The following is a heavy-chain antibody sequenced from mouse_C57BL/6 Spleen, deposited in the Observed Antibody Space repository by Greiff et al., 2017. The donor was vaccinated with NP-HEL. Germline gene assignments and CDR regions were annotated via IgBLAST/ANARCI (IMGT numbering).Heavy chain of an antibody. V-gene: IGHV3-6*01. CDR1: GYSITSGYY. CDR3: ARGGSSWYFDV. D-gene: IGHD1-1*01. CDR2: ISYDGSN. J-gene: IGHJ1*03. Sequence: EVQLVESGPGLVKPSQSLSLTCSVTGYSITSGYYWNWIRQFPGNKLEWMGYISYDGSNNYNPSLKNRISITRDTSKNQFFLKLNSVTTEDTATYYCARGGSSWYFDVWGTGTTVTVSS.